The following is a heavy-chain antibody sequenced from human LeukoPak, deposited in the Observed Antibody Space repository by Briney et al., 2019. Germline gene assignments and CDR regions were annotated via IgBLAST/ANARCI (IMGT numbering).Heavy chain of an antibody. CDR3: ARDLDGGSYGAFNF. CDR1: GGTFSSYA. D-gene: IGHD2-15*01. CDR2: IIPIFGTA. V-gene: IGHV1-69*05. J-gene: IGHJ4*02. Sequence: GSPVKVSCKASGGTFSSYAISWVRQAPGQGLEWMGGIIPIFGTANYAQKFQGRVTITTDESTSTAYMELSSLRSEDTAVHYCARDLDGGSYGAFNFWGQGTLVTVSS.